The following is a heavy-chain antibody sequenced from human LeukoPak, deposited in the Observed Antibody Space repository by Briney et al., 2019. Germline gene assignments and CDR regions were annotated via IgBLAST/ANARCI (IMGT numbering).Heavy chain of an antibody. CDR2: THYSGST. J-gene: IGHJ5*02. CDR3: ARAGSLLGLGH. Sequence: SETLSLTCTVSGGSISTYYWSWLRRPPGKGLEWIGYTHYSGSTNYNPSLKSRVTISLDTSKNQFSLKLSSVTAADTAVYYCARAGSLLGLGHWGQGTLVTVSS. D-gene: IGHD6-25*01. V-gene: IGHV4-59*01. CDR1: GGSISTYY.